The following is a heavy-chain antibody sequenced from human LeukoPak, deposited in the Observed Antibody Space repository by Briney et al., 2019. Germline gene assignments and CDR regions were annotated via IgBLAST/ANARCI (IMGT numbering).Heavy chain of an antibody. V-gene: IGHV4-34*01. CDR2: INHSGST. D-gene: IGHD3-22*01. CDR3: ARVPYYYDSRAFDY. J-gene: IGHJ4*02. Sequence: SETLSLTCAVYGGSFSGYYWSWIRQPPGKGLEWIGEINHSGSTNYNPSLKSRVTISVDTSKNQFYLKLSSVTAADTAVYYCARVPYYYDSRAFDYWGQGTLVTVSS. CDR1: GGSFSGYY.